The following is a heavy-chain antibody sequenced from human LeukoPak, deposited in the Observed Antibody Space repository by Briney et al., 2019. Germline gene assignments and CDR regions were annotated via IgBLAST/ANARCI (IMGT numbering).Heavy chain of an antibody. CDR3: ARETGLRWLRRENAFDI. V-gene: IGHV3-21*01. CDR1: GFTFSSYS. D-gene: IGHD5-12*01. Sequence: GGSLRLSCAASGFTFSSYSMNWVRQAPGKGLEWVSSISSSSSYIYYADSVKGRFTISRDNAKNSLYLQMNSLRAEDTAVYYCARETGLRWLRRENAFDIWGQGTMVTV. CDR2: ISSSSSYI. J-gene: IGHJ3*02.